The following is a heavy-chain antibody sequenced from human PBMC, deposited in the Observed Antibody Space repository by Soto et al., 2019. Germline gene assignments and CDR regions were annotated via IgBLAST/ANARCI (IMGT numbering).Heavy chain of an antibody. CDR1: GFTFTNYW. CDR2: IKQDGSIK. CDR3: ARTGYSSSSFDY. V-gene: IGHV3-7*01. Sequence: EVQLVESGGGLVQPGGSLRLSCAASGFTFTNYWMTWARQAPGKGLEWVANIKQDGSIKYYVDSVRGRFTISRDNAKTSLYLQMNSLRAEDTAVYFCARTGYSSSSFDYWGQGTLVTVSS. J-gene: IGHJ4*02. D-gene: IGHD6-6*01.